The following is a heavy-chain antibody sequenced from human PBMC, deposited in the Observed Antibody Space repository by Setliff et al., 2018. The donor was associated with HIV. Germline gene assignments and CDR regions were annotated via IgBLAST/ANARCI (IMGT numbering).Heavy chain of an antibody. CDR2: INPRSGGT. J-gene: IGHJ5*02. Sequence: ASVKVSCKASGYSFTDHYMHWVRQAPGQGLEWMGWINPRSGGTSYAQKFQGTVTMTRDTSINTAYMEMSRLRSDDTAVYYCATDGAVAGIEPGAWFDPWGQGTLVTVSS. CDR3: ATDGAVAGIEPGAWFDP. V-gene: IGHV1-2*02. D-gene: IGHD6-19*01. CDR1: GYSFTDHY.